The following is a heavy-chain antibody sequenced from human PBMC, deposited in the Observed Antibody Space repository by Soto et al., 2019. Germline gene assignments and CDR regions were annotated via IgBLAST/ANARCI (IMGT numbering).Heavy chain of an antibody. CDR3: ARDSPGGGYYYGMDV. CDR2: IVPVLGTS. CDR1: GGSFSSYA. D-gene: IGHD3-16*01. Sequence: QGQLEQSGAEVRKPGSLVKVSCKASGGSFSSYAISWVRQAPGQGLEWMGGIVPVLGTSHSAQKFQGRVTFSTDDSTTTAYMELSSLRSEDTAVYYCARDSPGGGYYYGMDVWGQGTTVTVSS. V-gene: IGHV1-69*01. J-gene: IGHJ6*02.